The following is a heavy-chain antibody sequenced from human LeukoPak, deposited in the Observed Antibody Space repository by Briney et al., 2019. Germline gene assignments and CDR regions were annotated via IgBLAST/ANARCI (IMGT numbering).Heavy chain of an antibody. D-gene: IGHD6-13*01. CDR3: ARGRSRSWYPGDY. Sequence: SETLSLTCTVSDGSISTHYWSWIRQSAGKGLEWVGRIYSGGSTNYNPSLQSRVTMSVDTSKSQFSLKKNSVTAADTAVYYCARGRSRSWYPGDYWGQGTLVTVFS. CDR1: DGSISTHY. J-gene: IGHJ4*02. V-gene: IGHV4-4*07. CDR2: IYSGGST.